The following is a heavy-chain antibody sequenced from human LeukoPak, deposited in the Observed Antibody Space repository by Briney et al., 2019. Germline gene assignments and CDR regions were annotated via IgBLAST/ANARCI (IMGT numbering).Heavy chain of an antibody. V-gene: IGHV3-23*01. D-gene: IGHD6-19*01. CDR3: KRLVRHFDY. Sequence: GGSLRLSCAASGFTFSNYDMNWVRQAPGKGLEWVSTISASDDSTYYADSVKGRFTISRDKSTNTLYLQMNSLRAEDTAVYYPKRLVRHFDYWGQGTLVTVSS. CDR2: ISASDDST. CDR1: GFTFSNYD. J-gene: IGHJ4*02.